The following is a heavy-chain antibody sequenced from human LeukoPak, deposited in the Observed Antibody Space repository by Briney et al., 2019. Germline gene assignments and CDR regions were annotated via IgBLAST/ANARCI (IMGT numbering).Heavy chain of an antibody. CDR2: IYSGGGT. CDR1: GFTVSSNL. D-gene: IGHD1-26*01. CDR3: ASGSPPDY. V-gene: IGHV3-53*01. J-gene: IGHJ4*02. Sequence: GGSLRLSCAASGFTVSSNLMSWVRQAPGRGLEWVSLIYSGGGTYHADSVKGRFTISRDSSKNTLYLQMNSLRAEDTAVYYCASGSPPDYWGQGTLVTVSS.